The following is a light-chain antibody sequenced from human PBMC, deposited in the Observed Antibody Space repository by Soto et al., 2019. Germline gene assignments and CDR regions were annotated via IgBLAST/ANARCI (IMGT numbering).Light chain of an antibody. CDR2: GAS. J-gene: IGKJ1*01. V-gene: IGKV3-15*01. CDR1: QSVSSN. Sequence: EIVMTQSPATLSVSPGERATLSCRASQSVSSNLAWYQQKPGQAPRLLIYGASTRATGIPARFSGSGSGTEFTLTISSLQSEYFAVYYCQQYNNCPPWTFGQGT. CDR3: QQYNNCPPWT.